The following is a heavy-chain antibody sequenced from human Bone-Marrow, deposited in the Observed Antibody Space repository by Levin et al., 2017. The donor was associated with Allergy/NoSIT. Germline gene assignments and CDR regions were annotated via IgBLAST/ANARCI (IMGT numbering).Heavy chain of an antibody. CDR1: GFTFSGNS. V-gene: IGHV3-48*02. CDR3: ARGRSGYGGNCDH. CDR2: ISSSSSTI. Sequence: PGGSLRLSCAASGFTFSGNSMDWVRQAPGKGLEWLSYISSSSSTIYYADSVKGRFTISRDNAKNSLYLQMNSLRDEDTAVYYCARGRSGYGGNCDHWGQGTLVTVSS. D-gene: IGHD4-23*01. J-gene: IGHJ4*02.